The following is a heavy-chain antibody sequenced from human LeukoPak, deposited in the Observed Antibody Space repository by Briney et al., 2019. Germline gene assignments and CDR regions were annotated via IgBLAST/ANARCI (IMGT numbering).Heavy chain of an antibody. J-gene: IGHJ4*02. V-gene: IGHV3-23*01. D-gene: IGHD1-1*01. CDR1: GFTFGSYA. CDR2: ISGSGGST. Sequence: GSLRLSCAASGFTFGSYAMSWVRQAPGKGLEWVSGISGSGGSTYYADSVKGRFTISRDNSKNTLYLQMNSLRAEDTAVYYCAKDLSYNYGATKDYWGQGTLVTVSS. CDR3: AKDLSYNYGATKDY.